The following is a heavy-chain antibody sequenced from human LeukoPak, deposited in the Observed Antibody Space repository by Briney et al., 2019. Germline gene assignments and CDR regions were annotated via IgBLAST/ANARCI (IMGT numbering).Heavy chain of an antibody. Sequence: GGSLRLSCAASGFTFEDYTMHWVRQAPGKTLEWVSLISWDGTTYYTDSVKGRLTISRDNSKNSLYLQMDTLRTEDTAFYYCVKDLSYESSGHVFDYWGQGTLVTVSS. J-gene: IGHJ4*02. D-gene: IGHD3-22*01. CDR3: VKDLSYESSGHVFDY. V-gene: IGHV3-43*01. CDR1: GFTFEDYT. CDR2: ISWDGTT.